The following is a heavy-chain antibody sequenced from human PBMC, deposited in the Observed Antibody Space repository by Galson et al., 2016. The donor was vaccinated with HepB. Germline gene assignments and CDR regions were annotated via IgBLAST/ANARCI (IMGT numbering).Heavy chain of an antibody. D-gene: IGHD3-22*01. CDR1: GFIVSSNY. CDR2: IHSGGGA. V-gene: IGHV3-53*01. CDR3: AKHVSGYYVSAHFDY. J-gene: IGHJ4*02. Sequence: SLRLSRAASGFIVSSNYMNWVRQPPGKGLEWVSFIHSGGGAYYTHSVKGRFTISRDNSKNTLYLQMNSLRAEDTAVYYCAKHVSGYYVSAHFDYWGQGTLVTVSS.